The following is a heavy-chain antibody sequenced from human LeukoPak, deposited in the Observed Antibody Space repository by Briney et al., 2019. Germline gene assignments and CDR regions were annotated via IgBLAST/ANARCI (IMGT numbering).Heavy chain of an antibody. CDR2: ISSSGSTI. Sequence: GGSLRLSCAASGFTFSSYEMNWVRQAPGKGLEWVSYISSSGSTIYYADSVKGRFTISRDNAKNSLYLQMNSLRAEDTAVYYCVRDLHWGGFDVWGQGTMVTVSS. CDR1: GFTFSSYE. CDR3: VRDLHWGGFDV. D-gene: IGHD7-27*01. V-gene: IGHV3-48*03. J-gene: IGHJ3*01.